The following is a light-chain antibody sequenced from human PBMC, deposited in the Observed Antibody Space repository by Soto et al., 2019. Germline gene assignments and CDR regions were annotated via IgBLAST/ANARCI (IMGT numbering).Light chain of an antibody. CDR2: DDS. CDR1: KIGSKS. CDR3: QVWDSSSDRPYGVG. Sequence: SYELTQPPSVSVAPGQTARITCGGNKIGSKSVHCYQQKPGQAPVLVVYDDSDRPSGIPERFSGSNSGNTATLTISRVEAGDEADYYCQVWDSSSDRPYGVGFGGGTKLTVL. J-gene: IGLJ2*01. V-gene: IGLV3-21*02.